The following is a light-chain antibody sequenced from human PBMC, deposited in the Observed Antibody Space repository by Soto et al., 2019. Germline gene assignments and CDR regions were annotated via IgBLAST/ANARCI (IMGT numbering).Light chain of an antibody. Sequence: EIVMTQSPATLSVSPGERATLSCRASQSVRSNLAWYQQKPGQVPRLLIYDASTRATGIPARFSGSGSGTEFTLTISSLQSEDFATFYCQQSYSVPHTFGQGTKLEI. V-gene: IGKV3D-15*01. J-gene: IGKJ2*01. CDR3: QQSYSVPHT. CDR2: DAS. CDR1: QSVRSN.